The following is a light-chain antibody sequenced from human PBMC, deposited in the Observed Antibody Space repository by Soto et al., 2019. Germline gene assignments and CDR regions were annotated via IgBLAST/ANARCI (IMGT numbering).Light chain of an antibody. CDR2: LEGSGSY. J-gene: IGLJ1*01. V-gene: IGLV4-60*03. CDR1: SGHSSYI. CDR3: ETWASNTHV. Sequence: QSVLTQSSSASASLGSSVKLSCTLSSGHSSYIIAWHQQQPGKAPRYLMKLEGSGSYNKGSGVPDRFSGSSSGADRYLTISNLQSEDEADYYCETWASNTHVFGPGTKLTVL.